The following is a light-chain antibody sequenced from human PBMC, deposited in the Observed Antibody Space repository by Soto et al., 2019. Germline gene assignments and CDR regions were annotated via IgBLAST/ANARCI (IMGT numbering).Light chain of an antibody. V-gene: IGLV2-14*01. J-gene: IGLJ2*01. CDR3: SSYTGSTTLLL. CDR1: SSDVGGYNY. CDR2: GVS. Sequence: QSALTQPASVSGSPGQSITISCTGTSSDVGGYNYVSWYQQHPDKAPKLMIYGVSNRPSGVSNRFSGSKSGNTASLTISGLQAEDEADYYCSSYTGSTTLLLFGGGTKVTVL.